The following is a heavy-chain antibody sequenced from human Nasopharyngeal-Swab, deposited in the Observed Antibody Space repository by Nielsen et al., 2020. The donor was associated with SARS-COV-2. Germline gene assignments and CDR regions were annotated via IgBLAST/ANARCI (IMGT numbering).Heavy chain of an antibody. Sequence: RQAPGKGPEWIGEINHSGSTNYNPSLKSRVTISVDTSKNQFSLKLSSVTAADTAVYYCARGLVMGIFGVVISSKYFDYWGQGTLVTVSS. CDR2: INHSGST. V-gene: IGHV4-34*01. D-gene: IGHD3-3*01. J-gene: IGHJ4*02. CDR3: ARGLVMGIFGVVISSKYFDY.